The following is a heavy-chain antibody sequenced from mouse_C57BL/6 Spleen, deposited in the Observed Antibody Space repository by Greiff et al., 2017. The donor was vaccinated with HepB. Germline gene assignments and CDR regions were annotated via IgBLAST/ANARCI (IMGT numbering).Heavy chain of an antibody. CDR2: IDPEDGDT. CDR3: TMRYDPPY. Sequence: EVQLQESGAELVRPGASVKLSCTASGYNFKDYYMHWVKQRPEQGLEWIGRIDPEDGDTEYAPKFPGKATMTEDTSSNTAYLQLRSRTSEATAVYYCTMRYDPPYWGQGTLVTVSA. D-gene: IGHD2-12*01. J-gene: IGHJ3*01. CDR1: GYNFKDYY. V-gene: IGHV14-1*01.